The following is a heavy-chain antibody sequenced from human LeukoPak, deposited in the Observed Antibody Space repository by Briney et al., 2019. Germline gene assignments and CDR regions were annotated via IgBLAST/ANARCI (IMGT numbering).Heavy chain of an antibody. CDR3: ARRVGRWFGERAYYYNYMDV. D-gene: IGHD3-10*01. J-gene: IGHJ6*03. V-gene: IGHV4-39*07. Sequence: SETLSLTCTVSGGSISSSSYYWGWIRQPPGKGLEWIGSICYSGSTYYNPSLKSRVTISVDTSKNQFSLRLSSVTAADTAVYYCARRVGRWFGERAYYYNYMDVWGKGTTVTISS. CDR2: ICYSGST. CDR1: GGSISSSSYY.